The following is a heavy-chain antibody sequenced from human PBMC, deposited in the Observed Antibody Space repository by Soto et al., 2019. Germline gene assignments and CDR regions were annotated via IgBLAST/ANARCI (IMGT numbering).Heavy chain of an antibody. CDR3: TSHSPDEKIRT. Sequence: EVQLVESGGGLVKPGGSLKLSCAASGFTFSGSAMHWVRQASGKGLEWVGRIRSKTNNYATAYAASLKGRFTISRDDSKNMAYLQLNSLQTDVTAVYYCTSHSPDEKIRTWGQGTLVTVSS. CDR1: GFTFSGSA. J-gene: IGHJ5*02. V-gene: IGHV3-73*02. D-gene: IGHD3-10*01. CDR2: IRSKTNNYAT.